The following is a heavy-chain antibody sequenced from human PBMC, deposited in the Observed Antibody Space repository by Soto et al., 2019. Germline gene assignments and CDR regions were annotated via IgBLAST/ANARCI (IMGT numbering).Heavy chain of an antibody. V-gene: IGHV5-51*01. CDR3: AREGYARAFDF. D-gene: IGHD5-12*01. CDR2: IYPSDSDI. CDR1: GYRFTSYW. J-gene: IGHJ3*01. Sequence: PGESLKISCKGSGYRFTSYWIGWVRQMPGKGLEWMGIIYPSDSDIRYSPSFQGQVTISADKSISTAYLRWSSLKASDTAMYYCAREGYARAFDFWGQGTMVTVSS.